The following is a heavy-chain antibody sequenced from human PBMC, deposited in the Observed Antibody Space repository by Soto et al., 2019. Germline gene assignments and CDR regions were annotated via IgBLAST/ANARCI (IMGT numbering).Heavy chain of an antibody. V-gene: IGHV3-48*03. J-gene: IGHJ3*02. D-gene: IGHD1-1*01. CDR3: ANLERWYAFDI. Sequence: GGSLRLSCAASGFTFSSYEMNWVRQAPGKGLVWVSYISSSGSTIYYADPVKGRFTISRDNAKNSLYLKMNSLRAEDTSVYYCANLERWYAFDIWGQGTMVTVSS. CDR2: ISSSGSTI. CDR1: GFTFSSYE.